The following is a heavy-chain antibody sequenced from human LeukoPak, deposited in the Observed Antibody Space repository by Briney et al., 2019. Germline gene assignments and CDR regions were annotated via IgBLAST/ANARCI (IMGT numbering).Heavy chain of an antibody. Sequence: GGSLRLSCAASGFTFSSYAMSWVRQAPGKGLEGVSAISGSGGSTYYADSVKGRFTISRDNSENTLYLQMNSLRAEDTALYYCAKDDRYCSGGRCYSGYWGQGTLVTVSS. V-gene: IGHV3-23*01. CDR3: AKDDRYCSGGRCYSGY. CDR1: GFTFSSYA. J-gene: IGHJ4*02. D-gene: IGHD2-15*01. CDR2: ISGSGGST.